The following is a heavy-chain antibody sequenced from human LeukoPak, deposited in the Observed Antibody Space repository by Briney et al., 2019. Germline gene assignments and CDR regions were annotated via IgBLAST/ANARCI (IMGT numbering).Heavy chain of an antibody. CDR2: ISAYNGNT. CDR1: GYTFTSYG. CDR3: ARDYDILTGYLDY. Sequence: ASVKVSCKASGYTFTSYGISWVRQAPGQGLEWMGWISAYNGNTNYAQKFQGRVTMTRDTSTSTVYMELSSLRSEDTAVYYCARDYDILTGYLDYWGQGTLVTVSS. J-gene: IGHJ4*02. V-gene: IGHV1-18*01. D-gene: IGHD3-9*01.